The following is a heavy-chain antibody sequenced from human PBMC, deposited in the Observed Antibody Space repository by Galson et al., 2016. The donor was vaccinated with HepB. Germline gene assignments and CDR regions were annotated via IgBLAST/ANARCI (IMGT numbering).Heavy chain of an antibody. CDR3: EGYCDTGSCYGPDY. J-gene: IGHJ4*02. CDR1: GFTIRNYW. V-gene: IGHV3-7*01. CDR2: IKQDGSEK. Sequence: SLRLSCAASGFTIRNYWMTWFRQSPGKGLEWVANIKQDGSEKYYVDSVKGRFIISRNNAKNSLFLQMNSMRDEDTAVYHCEGYCDTGSCYGPDYWGKGTLVTVSS. D-gene: IGHD2-15*01.